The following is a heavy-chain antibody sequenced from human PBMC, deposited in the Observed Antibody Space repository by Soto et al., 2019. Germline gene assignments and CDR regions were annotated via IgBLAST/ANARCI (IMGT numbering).Heavy chain of an antibody. CDR3: ARRHGDYFFDY. CDR1: GFTFSSHA. J-gene: IGHJ4*02. D-gene: IGHD4-17*01. Sequence: EVQLLESGGGLVQPGGSLRLSCAASGFTFSSHAMSWVRQAPGKGLEWVSAISASGGSTYYAGSVKGRFTISRDNSKNTLYLQMNSLRAEDRAVYYCARRHGDYFFDYWGQGTLVTVSS. CDR2: ISASGGST. V-gene: IGHV3-23*01.